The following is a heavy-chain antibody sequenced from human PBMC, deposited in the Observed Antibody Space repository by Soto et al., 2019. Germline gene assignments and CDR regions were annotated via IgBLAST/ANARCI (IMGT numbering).Heavy chain of an antibody. J-gene: IGHJ4*01. CDR1: GFTFSNAW. V-gene: IGHV3-15*07. CDR3: TTDSYFTSKLVRFDY. D-gene: IGHD2-21*01. Sequence: PGGSLRLSCAASGFTFSNAWINWVRQAPGKGLEWVGRIKSQVNGGTPDFAAPVRGRFAISRDDSRSMVYLQMNRLKTEDTAVYYCTTDSYFTSKLVRFDYWGLGTLVTVSS. CDR2: IKSQVNGGTP.